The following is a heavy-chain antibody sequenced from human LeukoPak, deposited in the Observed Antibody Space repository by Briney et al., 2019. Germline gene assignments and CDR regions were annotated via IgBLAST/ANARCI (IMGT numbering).Heavy chain of an antibody. V-gene: IGHV3-21*06. CDR1: GFTFSAYT. CDR3: ARAGAYHFDN. J-gene: IGHJ4*02. CDR2: ITGSSNYI. D-gene: IGHD3-16*01. Sequence: GGSLRLSCAASGFTFSAYTMNWVRQAPGKGLEWVSTITGSSNYIYYADSLKGRFTISRDNAKNTLYLQMNSLRAEDTAVYYCARAGAYHFDNWGQGTLVTVSS.